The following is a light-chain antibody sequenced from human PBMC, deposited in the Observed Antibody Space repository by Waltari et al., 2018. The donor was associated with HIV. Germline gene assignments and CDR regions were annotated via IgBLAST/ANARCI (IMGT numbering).Light chain of an antibody. CDR3: GTWDSSLSLYV. V-gene: IGLV1-51*01. Sequence: QSILTQPPSVSAAPGQKVTISCSGDNSNLGHNFVSWYQQVPGRAPRLLIYGNEKRPSGISDRFSASKAGVSATLGIAGLQIVDEADYYCGTWDSSLSLYVFGPGTTVAVL. J-gene: IGLJ1*01. CDR1: NSNLGHNF. CDR2: GNE.